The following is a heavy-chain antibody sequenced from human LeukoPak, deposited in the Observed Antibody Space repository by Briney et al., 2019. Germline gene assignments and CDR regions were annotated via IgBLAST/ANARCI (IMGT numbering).Heavy chain of an antibody. CDR2: IYHSGST. CDR3: ARGGVRAP. D-gene: IGHD3-16*01. Sequence: SETLSLTCAVSGYSISSGYYWGWIRQPPGKGLEWIGSIYHSGSTYYNPSLKSRVTISVDTSKNQFSLKLSSVTAADTAVYYCARGGVRAPWGQGTLVTVSS. CDR1: GYSISSGYY. V-gene: IGHV4-38-2*01. J-gene: IGHJ5*02.